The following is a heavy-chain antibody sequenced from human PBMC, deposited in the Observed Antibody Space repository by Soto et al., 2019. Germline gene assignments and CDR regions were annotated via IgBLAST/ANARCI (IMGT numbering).Heavy chain of an antibody. Sequence: GASVKVSCKASGGTFGSYAISWVRQAPGQGLEWMGGIIPIFGTANYAQKFQGRVTITADESTSTAYMELSSLRSEDTAVYYCAKPKEYSSFYFDYWGQGTLVTVSS. D-gene: IGHD6-6*01. V-gene: IGHV1-69*13. CDR2: IIPIFGTA. CDR3: AKPKEYSSFYFDY. J-gene: IGHJ4*02. CDR1: GGTFGSYA.